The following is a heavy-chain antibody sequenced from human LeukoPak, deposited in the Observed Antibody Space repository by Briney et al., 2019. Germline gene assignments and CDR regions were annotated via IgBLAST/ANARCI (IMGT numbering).Heavy chain of an antibody. CDR1: GGSISSQH. CDR3: AVGDISYYYYMSV. V-gene: IGHV4-59*11. J-gene: IGHJ6*03. D-gene: IGHD2-15*01. CDR2: IYYSGTI. Sequence: PSETLSLTCTVSGGSISSQHWSWLRPPPGKGLEWIGYIYYSGTINYNPTLTSRVTISVDTSNMQFSLKLTSETAADTAVYYCAVGDISYYYYMSVWGKGTTVTVSS.